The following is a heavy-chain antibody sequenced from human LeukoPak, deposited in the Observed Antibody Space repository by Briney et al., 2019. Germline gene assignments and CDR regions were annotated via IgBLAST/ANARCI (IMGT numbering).Heavy chain of an antibody. CDR2: IYHSGDT. D-gene: IGHD3-10*01. V-gene: IGHV4-4*02. CDR1: GGSITSSNW. J-gene: IGHJ3*02. Sequence: SETLSLTCAVSGGSITSSNWWSGVRQPPGKGLEWIGEIYHSGDTNYNPSLKSRVTISLDKSKNQFSLKVSSVTAADTAIYYCARDMGQDAFDIWGQGTMVTVSS. CDR3: ARDMGQDAFDI.